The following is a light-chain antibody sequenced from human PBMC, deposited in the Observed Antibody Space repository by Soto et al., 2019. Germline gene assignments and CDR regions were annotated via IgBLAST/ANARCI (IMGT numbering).Light chain of an antibody. CDR3: SSYAGSNNFV. J-gene: IGLJ1*01. Sequence: QSALTQPPSASGSSGQSVTISCTGTSSDVGGYNSVSWYQQHPGKAPKLMIYEVSKRPSGVPDRFSGSKSGNTASLTVSGLQAEDEADYYCSSYAGSNNFVFGTGTKVNGL. CDR1: SSDVGGYNS. CDR2: EVS. V-gene: IGLV2-8*01.